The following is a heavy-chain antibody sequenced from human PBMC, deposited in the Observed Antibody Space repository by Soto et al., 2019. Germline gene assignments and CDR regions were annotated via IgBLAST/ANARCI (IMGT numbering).Heavy chain of an antibody. CDR3: VNYKVPTTGYFAS. D-gene: IGHD1-1*01. V-gene: IGHV3-33*01. J-gene: IGHJ4*02. Sequence: GGSLRLSCAASGFTFSSYGMHWVRQAPGKGLEWVSVIWYDGSNKYYADSVKGRFTISRDNAKSTLYLQMNSLRAEDTAVYYCVNYKVPTTGYFASWGQGTLVTVSS. CDR1: GFTFSSYG. CDR2: IWYDGSNK.